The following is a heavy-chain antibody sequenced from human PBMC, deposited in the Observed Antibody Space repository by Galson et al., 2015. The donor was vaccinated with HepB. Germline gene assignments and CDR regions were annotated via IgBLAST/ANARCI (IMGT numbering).Heavy chain of an antibody. J-gene: IGHJ3*02. V-gene: IGHV3-30-3*01. CDR3: AREELFLEWSHAFDI. CDR2: ISCDGRNK. Sequence: SLRLSCAASGFTFSSYAMHWVRQAPGKGLEWVAVISCDGRNKYYADSVKGRFTISRDNSKNTLYLQMNSLRAEDTAVYYCAREELFLEWSHAFDIWGQGTMVTVSS. D-gene: IGHD3-3*01. CDR1: GFTFSSYA.